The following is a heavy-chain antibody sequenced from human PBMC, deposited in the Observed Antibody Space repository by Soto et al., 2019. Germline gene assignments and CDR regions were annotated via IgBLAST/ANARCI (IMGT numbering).Heavy chain of an antibody. CDR3: AREKGHSNPFDF. CDR2: INQSGST. V-gene: IGHV4-34*01. D-gene: IGHD4-4*01. CDR1: GGSFSGYY. J-gene: IGHJ4*02. Sequence: PSETLSLTCAVYGGSFSGYYWNWIRQPPGKGLEWIGEINQSGSTSYNPSLKSRVTISIDTSKNQFSLKLTSVTAADTAVYYCAREKGHSNPFDFWGPGMLVTVSS.